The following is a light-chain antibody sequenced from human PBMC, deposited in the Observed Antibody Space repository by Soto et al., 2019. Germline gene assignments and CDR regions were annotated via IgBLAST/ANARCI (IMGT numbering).Light chain of an antibody. CDR1: QSVSSN. Sequence: EIVLTPSPGTLSLSPVERATLSCMASQSVSSNLAWYQQKPGQAPRLLISDASNRATGIPARFSGSGSGTDFTLTIRSLEPEDFAVYYCHQSQYWPPITFGQGKRLEIK. V-gene: IGKV3-11*01. J-gene: IGKJ5*01. CDR3: HQSQYWPPIT. CDR2: DAS.